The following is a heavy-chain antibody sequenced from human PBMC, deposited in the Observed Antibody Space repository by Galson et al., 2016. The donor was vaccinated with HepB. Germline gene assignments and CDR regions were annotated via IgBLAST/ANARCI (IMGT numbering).Heavy chain of an antibody. J-gene: IGHJ3*01. D-gene: IGHD6-19*01. Sequence: SETLSLTCVVSGGSISSGNWWSWVRQPPGKGLEWIGEIYESGTTYYNPSLSSRVTVSMDKSNNHLSLRLESVTAADTAVYFCARHIAVSGTRGFDVWGQGQMVTVSS. V-gene: IGHV4/OR15-8*02. CDR3: ARHIAVSGTRGFDV. CDR2: IYESGTT. CDR1: GGSISSGNW.